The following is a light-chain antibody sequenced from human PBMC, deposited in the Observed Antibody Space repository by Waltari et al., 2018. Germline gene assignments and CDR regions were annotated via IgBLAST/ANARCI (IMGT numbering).Light chain of an antibody. V-gene: IGKV1-39*01. CDR3: QQSYSTPRT. CDR1: QSISSY. J-gene: IGKJ1*01. CDR2: AAS. Sequence: DIQMTQSPSSLSASVGDRVPITCRASQSISSYLNWYQQNPGKAPKLLIDAASSLQSGVPSRFSGSGSGTDFTLTISSLQPEDFATYYCQQSYSTPRTFGQGTKVEIK.